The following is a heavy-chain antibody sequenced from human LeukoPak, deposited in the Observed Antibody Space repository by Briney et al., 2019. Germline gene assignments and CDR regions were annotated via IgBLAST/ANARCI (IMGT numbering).Heavy chain of an antibody. V-gene: IGHV4-34*01. CDR3: ARPYYYGSGTLFY. D-gene: IGHD3-10*01. CDR1: GGSFSGYY. Sequence: SETLSLTCAVYGGSFSGYYWSWIRQPPGKGLEWIGEINHSGSTNYNPSLKSRVTIPVDTSKNQFSLKLSSVTAADTAVYYCARPYYYGSGTLFYWGQGTLVTVSS. CDR2: INHSGST. J-gene: IGHJ4*02.